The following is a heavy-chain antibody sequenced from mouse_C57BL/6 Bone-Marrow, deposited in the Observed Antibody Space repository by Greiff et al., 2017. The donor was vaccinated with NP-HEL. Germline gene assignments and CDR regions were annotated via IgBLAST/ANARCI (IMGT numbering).Heavy chain of an antibody. J-gene: IGHJ4*01. Sequence: QVQLKQPGAELVMPGASVKLSCKASGYTFTSYWMHRGKQRPGQGLEGIGEIDPSDSYTNYNQKFKGKSTLTVDKSSSTAYMQLSSLTSEDSAVYYCAREGFHYYAMDYWGQGTSVTVSS. CDR2: IDPSDSYT. CDR3: AREGFHYYAMDY. CDR1: GYTFTSYW. V-gene: IGHV1-69*01.